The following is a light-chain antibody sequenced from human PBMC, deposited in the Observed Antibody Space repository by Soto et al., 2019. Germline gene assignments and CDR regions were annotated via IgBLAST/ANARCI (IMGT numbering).Light chain of an antibody. CDR2: DIS. CDR3: HSYRGSITVYF. V-gene: IGLV2-14*03. CDR1: SSDVGADNY. J-gene: IGLJ1*01. Sequence: QSALTQPASVSGSPGQSITISCTGTSSDVGADNYVSWYQQHPGQAPKLMIYDISNRPSGVSNRFSGSKSGNSASLTISGLQAEDEADYYCHSYRGSITVYFFGTGTKVTVL.